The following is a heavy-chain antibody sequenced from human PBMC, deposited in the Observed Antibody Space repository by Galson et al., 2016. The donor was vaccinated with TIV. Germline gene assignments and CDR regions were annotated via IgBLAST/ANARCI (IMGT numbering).Heavy chain of an antibody. CDR3: ARLPSYYGSGNRWFDP. D-gene: IGHD3-10*01. Sequence: SVKVSCKASGGIFRSYAISWVRQAPGQGLEWMGRIIAIFGTADYAQKFQGRATITADESTNTAYMELSSLGSEDTAVYYCARLPSYYGSGNRWFDPWGQGTLVTVSS. CDR2: IIAIFGTA. CDR1: GGIFRSYA. V-gene: IGHV1-69*13. J-gene: IGHJ5*02.